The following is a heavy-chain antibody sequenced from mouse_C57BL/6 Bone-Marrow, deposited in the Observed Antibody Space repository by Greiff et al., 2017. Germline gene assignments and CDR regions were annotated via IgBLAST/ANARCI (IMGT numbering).Heavy chain of an antibody. D-gene: IGHD6-1*01. CDR1: GYTFTSYW. J-gene: IGHJ4*01. CDR2: IHPSDSDT. Sequence: VQLQQPGAELVKPGASVKVSCKASGYTFTSYWMHWVKQRPGQGLEWIGRIHPSDSDTNYNQKFKGKATLTVDKSSSTDYMQLSSLTSEDSAVYYCAISTTSYYAMDYWGQGTSVTVSS. CDR3: AISTTSYYAMDY. V-gene: IGHV1-74*01.